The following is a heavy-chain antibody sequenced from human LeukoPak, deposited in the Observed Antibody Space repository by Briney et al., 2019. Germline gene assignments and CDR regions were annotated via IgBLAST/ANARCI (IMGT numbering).Heavy chain of an antibody. J-gene: IGHJ4*02. CDR2: MNPNSGNT. CDR1: GYTFTSYD. V-gene: IGHV1-8*01. D-gene: IGHD3-9*01. Sequence: ASVKVSCKASGYTFTSYDINWVRQATGQGLEWMGWMNPNSGNTGYAQKFQGRVTMTMNTSISTAYMELSSLRSEDTAVYYCARGILTGYYNPTSHFDYWGQGTLVTVSS. CDR3: ARGILTGYYNPTSHFDY.